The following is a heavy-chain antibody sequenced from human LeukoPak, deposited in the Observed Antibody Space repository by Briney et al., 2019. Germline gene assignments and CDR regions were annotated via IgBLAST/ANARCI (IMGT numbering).Heavy chain of an antibody. D-gene: IGHD3-22*01. CDR1: GFIVSESY. V-gene: IGHV3-53*01. J-gene: IGHJ4*02. CDR2: IYKDGSP. CDR3: ATRYFYIGSRYYYGYFFDY. Sequence: PGGSLRVSCAASGFIVSESYMGWVRQAPGKGLEWVSVIYKDGSPHYADSAKGRFTISRDSSKNALYLQMNSLRAEDTAVYYCATRYFYIGSRYYYGYFFDYWGQGTLVTVSS.